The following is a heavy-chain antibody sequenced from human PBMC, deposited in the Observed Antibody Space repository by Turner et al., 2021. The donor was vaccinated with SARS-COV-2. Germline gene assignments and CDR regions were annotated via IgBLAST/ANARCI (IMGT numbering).Heavy chain of an antibody. Sequence: QVQLQQWGAGLLKPSETLSLSCAVHGGSFRGYYWSWIRQPPGKGLDWIGEINHSGSTNYNPSLKSRISISIETAKNQFSLNLNSVTAADTAVYYCARAGREGFDPWGQGTLVTVSS. D-gene: IGHD1-26*01. CDR3: ARAGREGFDP. V-gene: IGHV4-34*01. CDR1: GGSFRGYY. J-gene: IGHJ5*02. CDR2: INHSGST.